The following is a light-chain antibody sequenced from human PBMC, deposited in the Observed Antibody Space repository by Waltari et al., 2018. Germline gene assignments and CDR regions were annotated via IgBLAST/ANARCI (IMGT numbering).Light chain of an antibody. J-gene: IGLJ3*02. V-gene: IGLV8-61*01. CDR3: TLYMGRGIWV. CDR2: NTN. CDR1: SGSVSTNYY. Sequence: TVVTQEASLSVSPGGTVTLTCGLTSGSVSTNYYPSWYQQTPGQAPRMLIYNTNTRPSGVPDRFSGSILGNKAALTISGAQADDDANYSCTLYMGRGIWVFGGGTRLTVL.